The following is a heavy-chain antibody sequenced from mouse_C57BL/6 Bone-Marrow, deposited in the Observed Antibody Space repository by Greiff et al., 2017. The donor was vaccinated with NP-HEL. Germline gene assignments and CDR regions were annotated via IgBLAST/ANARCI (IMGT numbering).Heavy chain of an antibody. CDR2: VYPGDGGT. D-gene: IGHD1-1*01. Sequence: QVQLKQSGPELVKPGASVKISCKASGYAFSSSCMNWVKQRPGKGLEWIGRVYPGDGGTNYNGKFKGKATLTADKSSSTAYMQLSSLTSEDSAVYFCAFYYYGSSPFWYFDVWGTGTTVTVSS. CDR3: AFYYYGSSPFWYFDV. V-gene: IGHV1-82*01. J-gene: IGHJ1*03. CDR1: GYAFSSSC.